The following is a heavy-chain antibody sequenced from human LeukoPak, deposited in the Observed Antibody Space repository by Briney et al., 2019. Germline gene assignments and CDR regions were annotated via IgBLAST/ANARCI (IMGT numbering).Heavy chain of an antibody. J-gene: IGHJ4*02. D-gene: IGHD1-1*01. V-gene: IGHV4-59*01. CDR1: GGSINSYY. CDR2: IYYSGNT. CDR3: ARHIRNWNPDY. Sequence: SETLSLTCTVSGGSINSYYWSWIRQPPGKGLEWIGYIYYSGNTNYNPSLESRVTISVDTSKNQFSLKLSSVTAADTAVYYCARHIRNWNPDYWGQGTLVTVSS.